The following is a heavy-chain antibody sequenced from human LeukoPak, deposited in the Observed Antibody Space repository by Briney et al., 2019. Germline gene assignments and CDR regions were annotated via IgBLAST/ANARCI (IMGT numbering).Heavy chain of an antibody. J-gene: IGHJ5*02. CDR3: AKDLLQLWLRDWFDP. Sequence: GGSLRLSCAASGFTFSSYAMSWVRQAPGKGLEWVSAISGSGGSTYYADSVKGRFTISRDNSKNTLYLQMNSLRAEDTAVYYCAKDLLQLWLRDWFDPWGQGTLVTVSS. D-gene: IGHD5-18*01. V-gene: IGHV3-23*01. CDR1: GFTFSSYA. CDR2: ISGSGGST.